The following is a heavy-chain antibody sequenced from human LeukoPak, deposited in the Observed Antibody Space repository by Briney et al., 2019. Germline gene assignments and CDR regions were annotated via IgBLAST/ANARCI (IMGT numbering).Heavy chain of an antibody. J-gene: IGHJ4*02. CDR1: GGPSTLHY. V-gene: IGHV4-34*01. CDR2: INHGGST. CDR3: AKWGIGNNWDIDDH. Sequence: SETLSLTCAFSGGPSTLHYWSWIRQSPGKGLEWIGDINHGGSTSYKSSFKSRVTISVDTSKNQFSLKLSSVTAADTAVYYCAKWGIGNNWDIDDHWGQGTLVTVSS. D-gene: IGHD1-1*01.